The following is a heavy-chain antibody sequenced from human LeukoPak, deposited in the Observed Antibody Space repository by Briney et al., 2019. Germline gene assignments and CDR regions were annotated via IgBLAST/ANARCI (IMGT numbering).Heavy chain of an antibody. J-gene: IGHJ4*02. V-gene: IGHV4-34*01. Sequence: SETLSLTCAVYDASFRGYYWSWIRQPPGKGLEWFGEINHSASTNYNPSLKSRMTISVDTSKNQFSLKLLSLTAADKAVYYCERRVSSPGGMVTAFWNYWGQGTLVTVSS. CDR2: INHSAST. CDR1: DASFRGYY. CDR3: ERRVSSPGGMVTAFWNY. D-gene: IGHD2-21*02.